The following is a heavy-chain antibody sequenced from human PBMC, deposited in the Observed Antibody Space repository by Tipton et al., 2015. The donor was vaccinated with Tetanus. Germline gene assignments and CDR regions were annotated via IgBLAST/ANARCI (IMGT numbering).Heavy chain of an antibody. CDR2: VSSTSTYI. D-gene: IGHD6-25*01. J-gene: IGHJ4*02. Sequence: GSLRLSCEVSGFIFSSYTMNWVRQAPGKGLECVSSVSSTSTYIYYADSLKGRFTISRDNAKNSLYLQMNSLRAEDTAVYYCASGSALDYWGQGILVTVSS. CDR3: ASGSALDY. V-gene: IGHV3-21*01. CDR1: GFIFSSYT.